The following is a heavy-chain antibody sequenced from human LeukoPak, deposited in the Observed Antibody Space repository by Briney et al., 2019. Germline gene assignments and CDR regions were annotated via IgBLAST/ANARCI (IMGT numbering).Heavy chain of an antibody. J-gene: IGHJ4*02. CDR3: AKGFNYYDSSGPFDY. CDR2: ISGSGGST. CDR1: GFTFSSYA. V-gene: IGHV3-23*01. Sequence: GGSLRLSCAASGFTFSSYAMSWVRQAPGKGLEWVSAISGSGGSTYYADSVKGRFTISRDNSKNTLYLQMNSLRAEDTAVYYCAKGFNYYDSSGPFDYWGQGTLVIVSS. D-gene: IGHD3-22*01.